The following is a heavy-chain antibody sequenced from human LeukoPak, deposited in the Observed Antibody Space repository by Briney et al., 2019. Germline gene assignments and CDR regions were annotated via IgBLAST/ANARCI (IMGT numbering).Heavy chain of an antibody. D-gene: IGHD5-18*01. CDR3: AREDDVDTSMIAGCLDY. CDR1: GYTFTGHY. V-gene: IGHV1-2*02. Sequence: ASVKVSCTASGYTFTGHYMHWVRQAPGQGPEWMGWINPNSGDSSYAQKFQGRVTLTWDTSISTAYMELSRLRSDDTAVYYCAREDDVDTSMIAGCLDYWGQGTLVTVSS. J-gene: IGHJ4*02. CDR2: INPNSGDS.